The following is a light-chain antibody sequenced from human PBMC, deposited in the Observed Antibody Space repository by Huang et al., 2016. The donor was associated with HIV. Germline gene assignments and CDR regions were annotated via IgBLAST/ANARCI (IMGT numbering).Light chain of an antibody. CDR1: QSVGTY. Sequence: IQMTQSPTSLSASVGDRVYISCRTSQSVGTYLNWYQQKPGKAPKLLILSASTLHSGVPSRFSGGGSGTVFTLTIRGLQFDDFATYFCQQSYGALSSFGPGTRL. V-gene: IGKV1-39*01. J-gene: IGKJ5*01. CDR2: SAS. CDR3: QQSYGALSS.